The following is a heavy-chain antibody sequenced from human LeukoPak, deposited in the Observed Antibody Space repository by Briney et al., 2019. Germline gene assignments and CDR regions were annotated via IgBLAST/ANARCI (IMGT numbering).Heavy chain of an antibody. J-gene: IGHJ4*02. CDR2: IFYSGST. CDR3: ARGRFGELLFDY. V-gene: IGHV4-39*07. CDR1: SGSISNSNYY. Sequence: SETLSLTCSVSSGSISNSNYYWGWIRQPPGKGPEWIGSIFYSGSTDYNPSLKSRVTILVDTSKNQFSLKLSSVTAADTAVYYCARGRFGELLFDYWGQGSLVTVSS. D-gene: IGHD3-10*01.